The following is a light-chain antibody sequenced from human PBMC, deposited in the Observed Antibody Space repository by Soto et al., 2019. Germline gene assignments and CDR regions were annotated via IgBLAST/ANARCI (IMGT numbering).Light chain of an antibody. CDR2: DIS. CDR3: SSYTSSSTLGV. V-gene: IGLV2-14*01. Sequence: ALTQPASVSGSPGQSITISCTGTSSDVGGYNYVSWYQQHPGKAPKLMIYDISNRPSGVSNRFSGSKSGNTASLTISGLQAEDEADYYCSSYTSSSTLGVFGTGTKLTVL. J-gene: IGLJ1*01. CDR1: SSDVGGYNY.